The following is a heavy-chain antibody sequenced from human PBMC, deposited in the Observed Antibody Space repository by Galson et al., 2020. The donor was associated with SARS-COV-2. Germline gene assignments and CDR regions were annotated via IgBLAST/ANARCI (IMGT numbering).Heavy chain of an antibody. CDR1: GGSISSSSYY. Sequence: SETLSLTCTVSGGSISSSSYYWGWIRQPPGKGLEWIGSIYYRGSTYYNPSLTSRVTISVEPTKNQFSLKLSSVTAADTAVYYCAILPLGTDCSGGSCYYYYYYMDVWGKGTTVTVSS. CDR3: AILPLGTDCSGGSCYYYYYYMDV. CDR2: IYYRGST. J-gene: IGHJ6*03. V-gene: IGHV4-39*07. D-gene: IGHD2-15*01.